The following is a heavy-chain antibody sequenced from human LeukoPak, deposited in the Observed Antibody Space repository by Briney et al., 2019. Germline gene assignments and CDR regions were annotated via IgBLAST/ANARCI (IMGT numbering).Heavy chain of an antibody. J-gene: IGHJ2*01. CDR3: AKGAYSSGWHYWYFDL. CDR1: GFTFSSYA. V-gene: IGHV3-23*01. CDR2: ISGSGGST. D-gene: IGHD6-19*01. Sequence: GGSLRLSCAASGFTFSSYAMSWVRQAPGKGLEWVSAISGSGGSTYYADSVKGRFTISRDDSKNTLYLQMNSLRAEDTAVYYCAKGAYSSGWHYWYFDLWGRGTLVTVSS.